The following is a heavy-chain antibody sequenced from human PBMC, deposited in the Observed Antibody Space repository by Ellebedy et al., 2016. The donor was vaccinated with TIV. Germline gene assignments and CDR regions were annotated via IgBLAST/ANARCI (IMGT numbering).Heavy chain of an antibody. Sequence: GGSLRLSXAASGFTFSSYGMHWVRQAPGKGLEWVAVIWYDGSNKYYADSVKGRFTISRDNSKNSLYLQMNSLRAEDTAVYYCARAVHYDSSGYYYWGQGTLVTVSS. CDR1: GFTFSSYG. J-gene: IGHJ4*02. D-gene: IGHD3-22*01. V-gene: IGHV3-33*08. CDR3: ARAVHYDSSGYYY. CDR2: IWYDGSNK.